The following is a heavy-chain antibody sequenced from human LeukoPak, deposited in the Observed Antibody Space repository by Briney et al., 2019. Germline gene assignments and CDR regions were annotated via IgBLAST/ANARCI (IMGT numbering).Heavy chain of an antibody. CDR3: ARQPGYYDFWSGAFDP. CDR2: IYYSGST. V-gene: IGHV4-39*01. D-gene: IGHD3-3*01. J-gene: IGHJ5*02. CDR1: GGSISSSSYY. Sequence: SETLSLTCTVSGGSISSSSYYWGWIRQPPGKGLEWIGSIYYSGSTYYNPSLKSRVTISVDTSKNQFSLKLSSVTAADTAVYYCARQPGYYDFWSGAFDPWGQGTPVTVSS.